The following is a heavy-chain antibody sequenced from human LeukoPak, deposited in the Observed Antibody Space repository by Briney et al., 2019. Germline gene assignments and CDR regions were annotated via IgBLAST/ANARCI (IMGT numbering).Heavy chain of an antibody. CDR3: AGTGIAVAGTLFFDS. Sequence: GGSLRLSCAAPGFTFSNYNMNWVRQAPGKGPEWISSITSSSSYKFYADSVKGRFTISRDNAKNSLYLQMNSLRAEDTAVYYCAGTGIAVAGTLFFDSWGQGTLVTVSS. CDR1: GFTFSNYN. V-gene: IGHV3-21*01. CDR2: ITSSSSYK. J-gene: IGHJ4*02. D-gene: IGHD6-19*01.